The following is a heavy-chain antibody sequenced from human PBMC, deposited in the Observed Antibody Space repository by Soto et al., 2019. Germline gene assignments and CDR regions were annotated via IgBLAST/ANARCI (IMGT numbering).Heavy chain of an antibody. V-gene: IGHV3-21*01. CDR1: GFTFSDYN. Sequence: EVPLVESGGGLVKPGGSLRLSCAASGFTFSDYNMNWVRQAPGKGLEWVSSISTSSTYIYYEDSVKGRFTISRDNAKNSLYLQMNSLRAEDTAVYYCAREPEVSYWGQGTLVTVSS. CDR2: ISTSSTYI. J-gene: IGHJ4*02. CDR3: AREPEVSY.